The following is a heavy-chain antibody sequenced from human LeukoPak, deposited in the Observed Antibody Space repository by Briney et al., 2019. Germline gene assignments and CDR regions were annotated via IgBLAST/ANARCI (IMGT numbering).Heavy chain of an antibody. CDR1: GGTFSSYT. V-gene: IGHV1-69*02. Sequence: GASVKVSCKASGGTFSSYTISWVRQAPGQGLEWMGGIIPILGIANYAQKFQGRVTITADKSTSTAYMELSSLRSEDTAVYYCAVAATPVLNPSAEYFQHWGQGTLVTVSS. CDR3: AVAATPVLNPSAEYFQH. J-gene: IGHJ1*01. D-gene: IGHD2-15*01. CDR2: IIPILGIA.